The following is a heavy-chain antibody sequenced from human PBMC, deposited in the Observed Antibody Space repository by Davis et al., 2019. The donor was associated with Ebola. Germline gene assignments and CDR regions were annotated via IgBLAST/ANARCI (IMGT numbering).Heavy chain of an antibody. V-gene: IGHV1-2*02. CDR2: VNPNSGGT. Sequence: ASVKVSCKASGYTFTDFYIHWVRQAPGQGPEWMGWVNPNSGGTNYAQKFQGRVSMTRDTSVSTAYMELSRLRSDDTAVYYCAREDGIFGVDYWGQGTLVTVSS. CDR1: GYTFTDFY. J-gene: IGHJ4*02. D-gene: IGHD3-3*01. CDR3: AREDGIFGVDY.